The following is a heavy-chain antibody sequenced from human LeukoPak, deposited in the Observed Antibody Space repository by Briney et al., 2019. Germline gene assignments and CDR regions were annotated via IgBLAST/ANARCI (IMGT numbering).Heavy chain of an antibody. CDR3: ARALFMDV. J-gene: IGHJ6*04. CDR1: GFTFSSYE. V-gene: IGHV3-48*03. D-gene: IGHD2-21*01. CDR2: ISSSGSTK. Sequence: WGSLRLSCAASGFTFSSYEINWVRQAPGKGLEWVSYISSSGSTKYYADSVKGRFTISRDNAKNSVHLQMNSLRAEDTAVYYCARALFMDVWGKGTTVTISS.